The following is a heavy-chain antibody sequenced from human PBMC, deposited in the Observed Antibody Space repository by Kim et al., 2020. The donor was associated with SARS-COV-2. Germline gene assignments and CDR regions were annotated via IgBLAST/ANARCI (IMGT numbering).Heavy chain of an antibody. J-gene: IGHJ4*02. CDR3: ARGLAAAGTKGGY. D-gene: IGHD6-13*01. Sequence: GGSLRLSCAASGFTFSSYWMSWVRQAPGKGLEWVANIKQDGSEKYYVDSVKGRFTISRDNAKNSLYLQMNSLRAEDTAVYYCARGLAAAGTKGGYWGQGTLVTVSS. CDR1: GFTFSSYW. CDR2: IKQDGSEK. V-gene: IGHV3-7*04.